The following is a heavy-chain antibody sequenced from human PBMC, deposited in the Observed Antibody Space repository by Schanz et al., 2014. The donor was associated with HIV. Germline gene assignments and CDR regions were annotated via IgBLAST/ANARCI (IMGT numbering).Heavy chain of an antibody. V-gene: IGHV3-23*01. CDR2: ISASGGDT. CDR1: GFTFSSYA. Sequence: EEKMLESGGGLVQPGGSLRLSCAVSGFTFSSYAMTWVRQAPGKGLEYVSRISASGGDTDYVDSVKGRFTISRDNFKNTVYLQMNSLRAEDTAVYYCAKDPGIIPAAGTYYFYGMDVWGQGTTVIVSS. J-gene: IGHJ6*02. CDR3: AKDPGIIPAAGTYYFYGMDV. D-gene: IGHD6-13*01.